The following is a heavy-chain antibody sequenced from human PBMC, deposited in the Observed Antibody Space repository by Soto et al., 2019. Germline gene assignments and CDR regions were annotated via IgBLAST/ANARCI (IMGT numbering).Heavy chain of an antibody. CDR3: ARGQYYGSGSYYFDY. Sequence: QVQLVQSGAEVKKPGASVKVSCKASGYTFTGYYMHWVRQAPGQGLEWMGWINPNSGGTNYAQKFQGRVTMTRDTSISTAYMELSRLRSDDTAVYYCARGQYYGSGSYYFDYWGQGTLVTVSS. CDR2: INPNSGGT. J-gene: IGHJ4*02. CDR1: GYTFTGYY. V-gene: IGHV1-2*02. D-gene: IGHD3-10*01.